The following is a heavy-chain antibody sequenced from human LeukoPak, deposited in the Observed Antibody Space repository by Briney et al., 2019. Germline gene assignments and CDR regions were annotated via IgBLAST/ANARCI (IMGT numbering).Heavy chain of an antibody. Sequence: GGFLRLSCAASGFTFSSHGMHWVRQAPGKGLEWVAVISYDGSNKYYADSVKGRFTISRDNSKNTLYLQMNSLRAEDTAVYYCARQPAIVLMVYARALDYWGQGTLVTVSS. V-gene: IGHV3-30*05. D-gene: IGHD2-8*01. CDR1: GFTFSSHG. J-gene: IGHJ4*02. CDR3: ARQPAIVLMVYARALDY. CDR2: ISYDGSNK.